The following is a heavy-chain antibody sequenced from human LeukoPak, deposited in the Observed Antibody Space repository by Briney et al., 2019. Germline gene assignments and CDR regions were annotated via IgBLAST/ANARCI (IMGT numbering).Heavy chain of an antibody. J-gene: IGHJ3*02. CDR1: GYTFTSYY. V-gene: IGHV1-46*01. CDR3: ASRKRVYCGGDCYDAFDI. D-gene: IGHD2-21*02. CDR2: INPSGGST. Sequence: ASVTVSCKASGYTFTSYYMHWVRQAPGQGLEWMGLINPSGGSTSYAQKFQGRVTMTRDTSTSTVYMELSSLRSEDTAVYYCASRKRVYCGGDCYDAFDIWGQGTMVTVSS.